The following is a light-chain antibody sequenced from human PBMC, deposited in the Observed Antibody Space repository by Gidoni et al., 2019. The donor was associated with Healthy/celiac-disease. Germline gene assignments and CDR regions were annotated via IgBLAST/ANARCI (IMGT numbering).Light chain of an antibody. J-gene: IGLJ2*01. CDR1: SSNIGSNT. CDR3: AAWDASLNGVV. Sequence: QSVLTQPPSASGTPGKRVTIPCSGSSSNIGSNTVHWYQQLPGTAPKLLIYSNDQRPSVVPDRFSGSTSCSSASLAISGLQSEDEADYYCAAWDASLNGVVFGGGTKLTVL. CDR2: SND. V-gene: IGLV1-44*01.